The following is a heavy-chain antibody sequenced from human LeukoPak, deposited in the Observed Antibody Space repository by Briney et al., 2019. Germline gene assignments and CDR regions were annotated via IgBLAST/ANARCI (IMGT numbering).Heavy chain of an antibody. CDR2: IQQDGSEK. J-gene: IGHJ4*02. D-gene: IGHD2-15*01. V-gene: IGHV3-7*01. CDR1: GFTFSTYG. Sequence: PGGSLRLSCAASGFTFSTYGMHWVRQAPGKGLEWVANIQQDGSEKYYVDSVKGRFTISRDNAKNSLYLQMNSLRAEDTAVYYCARDGGRKDDYWGQGTLVTVSS. CDR3: ARDGGRKDDY.